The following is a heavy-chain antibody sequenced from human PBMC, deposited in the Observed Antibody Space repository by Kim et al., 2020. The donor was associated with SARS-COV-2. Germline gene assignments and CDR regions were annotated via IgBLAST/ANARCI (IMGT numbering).Heavy chain of an antibody. Sequence: SETLSLTCTVSGGSISSYYWSWIRQPPGKGLEWIGYIYYSGSTNYNPSLKSRVTISVDTSKNQFSLKLSSVTAADTAVYYCARQGSPGYSSGWYVYYYYYGMDVWGQGTTVTVSS. CDR3: ARQGSPGYSSGWYVYYYYYGMDV. J-gene: IGHJ6*02. D-gene: IGHD6-19*01. V-gene: IGHV4-59*08. CDR1: GGSISSYY. CDR2: IYYSGST.